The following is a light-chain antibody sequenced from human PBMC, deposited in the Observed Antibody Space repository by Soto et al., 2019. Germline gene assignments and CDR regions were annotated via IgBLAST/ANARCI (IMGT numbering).Light chain of an antibody. J-gene: IGKJ4*01. Sequence: EIMLPQSPAPLSVSPGERAPLSCRASHRVSSYLDWYQQKPGQAPRLLIYGTSTMATGIPARFSGSGSGTEFTLTITSLQSEDFAVYYCQQYNSWPLTFGGGSKVDIK. CDR1: HRVSSY. CDR2: GTS. CDR3: QQYNSWPLT. V-gene: IGKV3-15*01.